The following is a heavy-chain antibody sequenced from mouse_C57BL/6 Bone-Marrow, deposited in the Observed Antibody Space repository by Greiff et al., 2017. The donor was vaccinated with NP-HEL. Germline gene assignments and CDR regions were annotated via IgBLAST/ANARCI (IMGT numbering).Heavy chain of an antibody. V-gene: IGHV5-6*02. CDR3: ASPYDYDVAWFAY. Sequence: EVKLVESGGDLVKPGGSLKLSCAASGFTFSSYGMSWVRQTPDKRLEWVATISSGGSYTYYPDSVKGRSTISRDNAKNTLYLQMSRLKSEDTAMYYCASPYDYDVAWFAYWGQGTLVTGSA. CDR1: GFTFSSYG. J-gene: IGHJ3*01. CDR2: ISSGGSYT. D-gene: IGHD2-4*01.